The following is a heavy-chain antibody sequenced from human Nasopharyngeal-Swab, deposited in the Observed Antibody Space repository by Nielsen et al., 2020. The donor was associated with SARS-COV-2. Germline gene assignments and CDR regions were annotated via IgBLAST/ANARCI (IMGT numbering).Heavy chain of an antibody. CDR3: AKGHSSSWPDYYYYGMDV. CDR2: ISGSGGST. Sequence: GESLKISCAASGFTFSSYAMSWVRQAPGKGLEWVSAISGSGGSTYYADSVKGRFTISRDNSKNTLYLQMNSPRAEDTAVYYCAKGHSSSWPDYYYYGMDVWGQGTTVTVSS. CDR1: GFTFSSYA. V-gene: IGHV3-23*01. D-gene: IGHD6-13*01. J-gene: IGHJ6*02.